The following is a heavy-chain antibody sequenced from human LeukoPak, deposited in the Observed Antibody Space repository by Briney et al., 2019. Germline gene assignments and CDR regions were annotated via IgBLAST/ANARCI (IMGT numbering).Heavy chain of an antibody. CDR1: GYTLTELS. Sequence: ASVKVSCKVSGYTLTELSMHWVRQAPGKGLEWMGGFDPEDGETIYAQKFQGRVTMTEDTSTDTAYMELSSLRSEDTAVYYCALMVRGTTWFDPWGQGTLVTVPS. V-gene: IGHV1-24*01. CDR3: ALMVRGTTWFDP. J-gene: IGHJ5*02. CDR2: FDPEDGET. D-gene: IGHD3-10*01.